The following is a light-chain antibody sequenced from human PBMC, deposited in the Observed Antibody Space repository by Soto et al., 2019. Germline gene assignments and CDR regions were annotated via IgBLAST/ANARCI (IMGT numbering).Light chain of an antibody. Sequence: QSVLTQPPSVSATPGQKVTISCSGSSSNIGNNYVSWYQQLPGTAPKLLIYENNKRPSGIPDRFSGSKSGTSATLGITGLQTGDEADYYCGTWDNSLSAEVFGTGTKVTVL. CDR1: SSNIGNNY. CDR3: GTWDNSLSAEV. J-gene: IGLJ1*01. V-gene: IGLV1-51*02. CDR2: ENN.